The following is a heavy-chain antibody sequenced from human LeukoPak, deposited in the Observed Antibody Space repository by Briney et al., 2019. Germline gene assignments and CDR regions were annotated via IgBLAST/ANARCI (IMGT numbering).Heavy chain of an antibody. CDR2: IYCSGST. J-gene: IGHJ6*03. V-gene: IGHV4-59*01. CDR1: GGSISSYY. CDR3: ARDRGGYYYYYMDV. Sequence: SETLSLTCTVSGGSISSYYWSWIRQPPGKGLEWIGYIYCSGSTNYNPSLKSRVTISVDTSKNQFSLKLSSVTAADTAVYYCARDRGGYYYYYMDVWGKGTTVTISS. D-gene: IGHD3-16*01.